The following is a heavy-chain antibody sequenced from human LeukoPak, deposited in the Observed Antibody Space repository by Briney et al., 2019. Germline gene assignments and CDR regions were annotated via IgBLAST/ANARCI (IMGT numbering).Heavy chain of an antibody. J-gene: IGHJ6*03. Sequence: PSETLSLTCTVSGGSISSYYWSWIRQPPGKGLEWIGYIYYSGSTNYNPSLKSRVTISVDTSKNQFSLKLSSVTAADTAVYYCARGGYYDSSGYYIYYYYYYMDVWGKGTTVTVSS. CDR3: ARGGYYDSSGYYIYYYYYYMDV. CDR1: GGSISSYY. CDR2: IYYSGST. V-gene: IGHV4-59*01. D-gene: IGHD3-22*01.